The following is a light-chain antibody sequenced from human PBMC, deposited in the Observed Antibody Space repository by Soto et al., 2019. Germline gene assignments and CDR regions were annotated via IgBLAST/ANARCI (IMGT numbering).Light chain of an antibody. CDR3: QQYNNWPWT. CDR1: QSVTGN. J-gene: IGKJ1*01. V-gene: IGKV3-15*01. CDR2: GAS. Sequence: IVRAHAPGTPSFSTRGTGTLSLRASQSVTGNYLAWYQQKPGQAPRLLIYGASARATGIPARFSGSGSGTEFTLTISSLQSEDLAVYYCQQYNNWPWTFGQGTKVDIK.